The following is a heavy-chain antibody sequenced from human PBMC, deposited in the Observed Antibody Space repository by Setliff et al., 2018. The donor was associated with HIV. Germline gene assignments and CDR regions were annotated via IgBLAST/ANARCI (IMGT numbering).Heavy chain of an antibody. CDR1: GFTLSTYW. CDR3: VRDGGSTSYNFLYYYGMDV. V-gene: IGHV3-7*01. Sequence: GSLRLSCAVSGFTLSTYWMSWVRQAPGKGLEWVANIKQDGSEKYYVDSVKGRFTISRDNAKNSLFLQMNSLRAEDTAVYYCVRDGGSTSYNFLYYYGMDVWGQGTTVTVSS. CDR2: IKQDGSEK. D-gene: IGHD2-2*01. J-gene: IGHJ6*02.